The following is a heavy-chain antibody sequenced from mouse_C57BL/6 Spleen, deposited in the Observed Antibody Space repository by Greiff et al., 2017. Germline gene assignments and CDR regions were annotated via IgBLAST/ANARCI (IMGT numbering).Heavy chain of an antibody. Sequence: EVQRVESGGDLVKPGGSLKLSCAASGFTFSSYGMSWVRQTPDKRLEWVATISSGGSYTYYPDSVKGRFTISRDNAKNTLYLQMSSLKSEDTAMYYCARRDYDYLYWYFDVWGTGTTVTVSS. CDR2: ISSGGSYT. J-gene: IGHJ1*03. V-gene: IGHV5-6*01. D-gene: IGHD2-4*01. CDR1: GFTFSSYG. CDR3: ARRDYDYLYWYFDV.